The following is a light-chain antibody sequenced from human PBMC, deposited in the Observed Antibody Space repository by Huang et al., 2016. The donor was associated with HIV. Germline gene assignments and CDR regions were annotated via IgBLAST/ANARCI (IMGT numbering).Light chain of an antibody. Sequence: EIVMTQSPGTLSLSTGERATLSCRPSQSVSSNLAWYQHKPGQAPRLLIYGASTGATGVPARFSGSGSGTEFTLTISSLQSDDFVVYYCQQYQDWPRTFGQGTKVEIK. CDR2: GAS. CDR1: QSVSSN. V-gene: IGKV3-15*01. CDR3: QQYQDWPRT. J-gene: IGKJ1*01.